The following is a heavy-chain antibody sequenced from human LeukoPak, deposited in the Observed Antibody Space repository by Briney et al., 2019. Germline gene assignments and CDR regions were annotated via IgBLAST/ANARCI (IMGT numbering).Heavy chain of an antibody. CDR2: ISSGGSTI. V-gene: IGHV3-48*03. D-gene: IGHD3-10*01. J-gene: IGHJ4*02. CDR1: GFIFRSYE. Sequence: PGGSLRLSCEATGFIFRSYEMNWVRQAPGKGLEWVSYISSGGSTIYYADSVKGRFTISRDNAENTLYLQMNSLRAEDTAVYYCARDFNGILRGDYWGQGTLVTVSS. CDR3: ARDFNGILRGDY.